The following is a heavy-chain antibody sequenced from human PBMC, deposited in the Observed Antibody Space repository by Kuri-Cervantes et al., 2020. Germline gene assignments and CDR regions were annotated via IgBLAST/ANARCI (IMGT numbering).Heavy chain of an antibody. V-gene: IGHV4-30-4*01. D-gene: IGHD3-10*01. CDR3: AREGSKGQILWFGESGMDV. CDR1: GGSISSGDYY. J-gene: IGHJ6*02. CDR2: IYYSGST. Sequence: LRLSCTVSGGSISSGDYYWSWIRQPPGKGLEWIGYIYYSGSTYYNPSLKSRVTISVDTSKNQFSLKLSSVTAADTAVYYCAREGSKGQILWFGESGMDVWGQGTTVTVSS.